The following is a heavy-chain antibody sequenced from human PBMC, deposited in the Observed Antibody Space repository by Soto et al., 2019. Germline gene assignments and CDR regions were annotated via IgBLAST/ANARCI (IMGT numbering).Heavy chain of an antibody. Sequence: EVQLVESGGGLVQPGGSLKLSCAASGFTFSGSAMHCVRQASGKGLEWVGRIRSKPNNYATAYGASVKGRFTISRDDAKNTAYLQMNRLNTEDTAVYYCSRQASDFWSGKPQYYMDVCGKGTTVTVSS. J-gene: IGHJ6*03. CDR2: IRSKPNNYAT. V-gene: IGHV3-73*01. D-gene: IGHD3-3*01. CDR3: SRQASDFWSGKPQYYMDV. CDR1: GFTFSGSA.